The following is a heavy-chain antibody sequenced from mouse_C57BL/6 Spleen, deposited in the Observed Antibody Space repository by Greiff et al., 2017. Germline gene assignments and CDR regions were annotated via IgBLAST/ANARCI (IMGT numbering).Heavy chain of an antibody. J-gene: IGHJ1*03. V-gene: IGHV5-9*01. Sequence: DVKLVESGGGLVKPGGSLKLSCAASGFTFSSYTMSWVRQTPEKRLEWVATISGGGGNTYYPDSVKGRFTISRDNAKNTLYLQMSSLRSEDTALYYCARMNYYGSSNHWYFDVWGTGTTVTVSS. CDR3: ARMNYYGSSNHWYFDV. CDR1: GFTFSSYT. CDR2: ISGGGGNT. D-gene: IGHD1-1*01.